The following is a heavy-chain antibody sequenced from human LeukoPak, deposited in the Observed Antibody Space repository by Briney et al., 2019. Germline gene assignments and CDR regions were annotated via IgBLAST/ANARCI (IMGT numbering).Heavy chain of an antibody. Sequence: GASVKVSCKASGYTFTGYYMHWVRQAPGQGLEWMGWINPNSGGTNYAQKFQGRVTMTRDTSISTAYMELSRLRSDDTAVYYCARGSTYSSGWYTGFDYWGQGTLVTVSS. CDR3: ARGSTYSSGWYTGFDY. CDR1: GYTFTGYY. V-gene: IGHV1-2*02. CDR2: INPNSGGT. J-gene: IGHJ4*02. D-gene: IGHD6-19*01.